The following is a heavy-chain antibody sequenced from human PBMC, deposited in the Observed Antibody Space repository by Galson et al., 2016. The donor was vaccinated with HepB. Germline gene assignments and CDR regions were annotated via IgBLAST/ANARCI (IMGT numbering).Heavy chain of an antibody. D-gene: IGHD5-24*01. CDR2: IWYDGSNK. CDR3: ARDKGWLQDYWYFDP. CDR1: GFTFSSYG. Sequence: SLRLSRAASGFTFSSYGMNWVRQAPGKGLEWVAVIWYDGSNKYYADSVKGRFTISRDNSKNTLYLQMNSLRAEDTAVYYCARDKGWLQDYWYFDPWGRGTLVTVSS. V-gene: IGHV3-33*01. J-gene: IGHJ2*01.